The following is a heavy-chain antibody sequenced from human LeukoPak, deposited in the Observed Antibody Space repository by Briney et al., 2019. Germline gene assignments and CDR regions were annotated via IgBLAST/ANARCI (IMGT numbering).Heavy chain of an antibody. CDR2: INAGNGNT. J-gene: IGHJ4*02. Sequence: ASVKVSCKASGGTFSSYAISWVRQAPGQGLEWMGWINAGNGNTKYSQKFQGRVTITRDTSASTAYMELSSLRSEDTAVYYCARVSRGYSGYDLDYWGQGTLVTVSS. D-gene: IGHD5-12*01. V-gene: IGHV1-3*01. CDR3: ARVSRGYSGYDLDY. CDR1: GGTFSSYA.